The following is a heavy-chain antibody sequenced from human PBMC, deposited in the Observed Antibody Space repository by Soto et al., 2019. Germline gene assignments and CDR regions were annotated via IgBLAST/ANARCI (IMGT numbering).Heavy chain of an antibody. J-gene: IGHJ4*02. Sequence: GGSLRLSCAASGFTFNSFAMHWVRQAPGKGLEWVAVIASDGTNIYYADSVKGRFTISRDNSKNTLYLQMISLRAEDTAVYFCTKAYTSGWAYFDYWGQGTPVTVSS. CDR3: TKAYTSGWAYFDY. D-gene: IGHD6-19*01. CDR2: IASDGTNI. CDR1: GFTFNSFA. V-gene: IGHV3-30*18.